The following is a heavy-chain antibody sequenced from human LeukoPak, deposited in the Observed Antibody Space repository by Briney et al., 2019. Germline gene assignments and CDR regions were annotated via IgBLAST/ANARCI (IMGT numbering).Heavy chain of an antibody. J-gene: IGHJ1*01. V-gene: IGHV3-66*01. CDR2: IYSGGST. D-gene: IGHD2-15*01. Sequence: GGSLRLSCAASGFTVSSNYMSWVRQAPGKGLEWVSVIYSGGSTYYADSVKGRFTISRDNSKNTLYLQMNSLRAEDTAVYYCARDPLIRWEGYCSGGSCPWYFQHWGQGTLVTVSS. CDR3: ARDPLIRWEGYCSGGSCPWYFQH. CDR1: GFTVSSNY.